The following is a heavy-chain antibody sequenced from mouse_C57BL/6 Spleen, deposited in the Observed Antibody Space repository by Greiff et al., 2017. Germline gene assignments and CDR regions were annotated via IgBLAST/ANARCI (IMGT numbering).Heavy chain of an antibody. Sequence: EVQVVESGPGMVKPSQSLSLTCTVTGYSITSGYDWHWIRHFPGNKLEWMGYISYSGSTNYNPSLKSRISITHDTSKNHFFLKLNSVTTEDTATYYCARDDDYDGGFAYWGQGTLVTVSA. V-gene: IGHV3-1*01. D-gene: IGHD2-4*01. CDR1: GYSITSGYD. CDR3: ARDDDYDGGFAY. J-gene: IGHJ3*01. CDR2: ISYSGST.